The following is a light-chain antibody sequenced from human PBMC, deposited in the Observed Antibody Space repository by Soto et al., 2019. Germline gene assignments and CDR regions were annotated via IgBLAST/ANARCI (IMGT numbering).Light chain of an antibody. CDR2: GAS. J-gene: IGKJ1*01. CDR1: QSIGNNY. V-gene: IGKV3-20*01. CDR3: QQYAASPPT. Sequence: EIVLTQSPGTLSLSPRERATLSCRASQSIGNNYLAWYQHKPGQAPRLLIYGASNRAPGIPDRFSGSGSGSEFTLTIRIPAPEDFAIYYCQQYAASPPTFGQGTQVEVK.